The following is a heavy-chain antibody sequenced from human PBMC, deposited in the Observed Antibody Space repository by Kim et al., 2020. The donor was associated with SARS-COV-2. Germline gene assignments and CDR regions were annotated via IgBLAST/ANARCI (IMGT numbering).Heavy chain of an antibody. D-gene: IGHD6-13*01. CDR2: INTNTGNP. V-gene: IGHV7-4-1*02. CDR3: ARGYSSSWYSGLGDYYYYGMDV. Sequence: ASVKVSCKASGYTFTSYAMNWVRQAPGQGLEWMGWINTNTGNPTYAQGFTGRFVFSLDTSVSTAYLQISSLKAEDTAVYYCARGYSSSWYSGLGDYYYYGMDVWGQGTTVTVSS. J-gene: IGHJ6*02. CDR1: GYTFTSYA.